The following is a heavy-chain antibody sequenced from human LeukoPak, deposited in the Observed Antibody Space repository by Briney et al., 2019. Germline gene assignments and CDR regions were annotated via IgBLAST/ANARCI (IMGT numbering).Heavy chain of an antibody. CDR3: ARVRSGSYSGWYFDL. J-gene: IGHJ2*01. Sequence: ASVKVSCKASGYTFTRYGISWVRQAPGQGLEWMGWISAYNGNTNYAQKLQGRVTMTTDTSTSTAYMELRSLRSDDTAVYYCARVRSGSYSGWYFDLWGRGTLVTVSS. V-gene: IGHV1-18*01. CDR1: GYTFTRYG. D-gene: IGHD1-26*01. CDR2: ISAYNGNT.